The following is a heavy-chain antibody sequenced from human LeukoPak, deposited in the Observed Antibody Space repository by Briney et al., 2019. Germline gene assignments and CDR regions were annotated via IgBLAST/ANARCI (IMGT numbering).Heavy chain of an antibody. D-gene: IGHD2-8*02. CDR2: ISPNSGDT. V-gene: IGHV1-2*02. CDR3: ASADTGDLDY. CDR1: GYTFTGYY. J-gene: IGHJ4*02. Sequence: ASVKVSCKASGYTFTGYYIHWVRQAPGQGLEWMGWISPNSGDTHYAQKFRGRVTMTRDTSITTAYMELSRLRSDDTAVYYCASADTGDLDYWGQGTLVTVSS.